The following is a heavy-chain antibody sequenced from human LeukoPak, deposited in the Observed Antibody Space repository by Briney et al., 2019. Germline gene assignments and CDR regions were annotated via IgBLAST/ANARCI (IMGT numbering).Heavy chain of an antibody. J-gene: IGHJ6*02. CDR3: ARDPLSPTLWYGMDV. Sequence: ASVKVSCKASGYTFTGYYMHWVRQAPGQGLEWMGWINPNSGGTNYAQKFQGWVTMTRDTSISTAYMELSRLRSDDTAVYYCARDPLSPTLWYGMDVWSQGTTVTVSS. CDR1: GYTFTGYY. D-gene: IGHD2/OR15-2a*01. V-gene: IGHV1-2*04. CDR2: INPNSGGT.